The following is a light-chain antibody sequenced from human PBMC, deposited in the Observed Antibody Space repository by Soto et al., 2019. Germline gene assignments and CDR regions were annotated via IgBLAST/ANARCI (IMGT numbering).Light chain of an antibody. V-gene: IGKV1-27*01. J-gene: IGKJ1*01. CDR3: QNYYNAPPWT. Sequence: DIPMTQSPSSLSASVGDRVTITCRASQGISDNLAWYQQKPGKVPKLLIYDASTLQSGVPSRFSGSGSGTDFTLTIRTLQPEDVATYYCQNYYNAPPWTFGQGTKVEVK. CDR1: QGISDN. CDR2: DAS.